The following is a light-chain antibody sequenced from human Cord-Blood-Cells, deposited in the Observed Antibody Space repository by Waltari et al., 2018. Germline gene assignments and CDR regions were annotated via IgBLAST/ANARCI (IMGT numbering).Light chain of an antibody. CDR3: QAWDSSTAV. CDR1: NLGDNY. CDR2: QDS. J-gene: IGLJ3*02. Sequence: SYELTQPPSVSVSPGQTASIICSGDNLGDNYACWYQQKPGQSPVLVIYQDSKRPSGIPERFSGSNSGNTATLTISGTQAMDEADYYCQAWDSSTAVFGGGTKLTVL. V-gene: IGLV3-1*01.